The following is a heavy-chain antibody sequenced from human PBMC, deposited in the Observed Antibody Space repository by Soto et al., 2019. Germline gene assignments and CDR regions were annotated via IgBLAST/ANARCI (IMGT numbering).Heavy chain of an antibody. Sequence: QVSLVKSGAEVKKPGASVKVSCTASGYTFTSYYVHWVRQAPGQGLEWMGIINPSGATTTYAQNFQGRVAMTRDTSTSTVYMELSSLRSEDTAVYYCARRDCFSSSCYFKYWGQGTLVTVSS. CDR3: ARRDCFSSSCYFKY. V-gene: IGHV1-46*01. J-gene: IGHJ4*02. D-gene: IGHD2-2*01. CDR2: INPSGATT. CDR1: GYTFTSYY.